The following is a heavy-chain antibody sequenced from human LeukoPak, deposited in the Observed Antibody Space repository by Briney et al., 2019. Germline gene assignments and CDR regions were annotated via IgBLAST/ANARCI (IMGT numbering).Heavy chain of an antibody. CDR3: AKGSGTYQGPFDS. V-gene: IGHV3-21*04. CDR1: GFTFSSYS. J-gene: IGHJ4*02. D-gene: IGHD1-26*01. CDR2: ISSSSSYI. Sequence: PGGSLRLSCAASGFTFSSYSMNWVRQAPGKGLEWVSSISSSSSYIYYADSVKGRFTISRDNAKNFLYLQMNSLRTEDKALYYCAKGSGTYQGPFDSWGQGTLVTVSS.